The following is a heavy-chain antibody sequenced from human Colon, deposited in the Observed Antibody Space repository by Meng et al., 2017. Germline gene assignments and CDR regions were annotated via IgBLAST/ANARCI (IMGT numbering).Heavy chain of an antibody. CDR1: GYTFTSYA. CDR2: INTNTGNP. J-gene: IGHJ6*02. V-gene: IGHV7-4-1*02. CDR3: ARDREDIVVVPAAMWGYYKYGMDV. Sequence: ASVKVSCKASGYTFTSYAMNWVRQAPGQGLEWMGWINTNTGNPTYAQGFTGRFVFSLDTSVSTAYLQISSLKAEDTAVYYCARDREDIVVVPAAMWGYYKYGMDVWGQGTTVTVSS. D-gene: IGHD2-2*01.